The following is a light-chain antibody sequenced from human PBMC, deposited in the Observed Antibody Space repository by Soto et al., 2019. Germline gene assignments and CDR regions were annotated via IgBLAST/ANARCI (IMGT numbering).Light chain of an antibody. CDR2: DVS. CDR1: SSDVGAYNY. J-gene: IGLJ2*01. V-gene: IGLV2-8*01. Sequence: QSALAQPPSASGSPGQSVTISCTGTSSDVGAYNYVSWYQQHPGKAPKLIIFDVSQRPSGVPDRFSGSKSGNTASLTVSWLQAEDEAVYYCNSFAGSAHVVFGGGTQLTVL. CDR3: NSFAGSAHVV.